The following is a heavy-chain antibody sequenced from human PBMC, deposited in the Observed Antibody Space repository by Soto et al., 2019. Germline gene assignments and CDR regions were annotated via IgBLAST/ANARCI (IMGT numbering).Heavy chain of an antibody. V-gene: IGHV3-23*01. CDR2: ISGSGCST. CDR3: AIGVLAVAGSYFDY. J-gene: IGHJ4*02. Sequence: GGSLRLSGAASGFTFSSYAMSWVRQAPGKGLEWVSAISGSGCSTYYADSVKGRFTISRDNSKNTLYLQMNSLRAEDTAVYYCAIGVLAVAGSYFDYWGQGTLVTVSS. CDR1: GFTFSSYA. D-gene: IGHD6-19*01.